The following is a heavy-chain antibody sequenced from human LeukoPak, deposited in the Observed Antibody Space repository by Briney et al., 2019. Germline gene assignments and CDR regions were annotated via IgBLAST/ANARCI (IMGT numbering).Heavy chain of an antibody. Sequence: GASVKVSCKASGDTFTGYYMHWVRQAPGQGLEWMGWINPNSGGTNYAQKFQGRVTMTRDTSISTVYMELSRLRSDDTAVCYCARPSGGKPRDAFDIWGHGTMVTVSS. D-gene: IGHD3-16*01. V-gene: IGHV1-2*02. CDR2: INPNSGGT. CDR3: ARPSGGKPRDAFDI. J-gene: IGHJ3*02. CDR1: GDTFTGYY.